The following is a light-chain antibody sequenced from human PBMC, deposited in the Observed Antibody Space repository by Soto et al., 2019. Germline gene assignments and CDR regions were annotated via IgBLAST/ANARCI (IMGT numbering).Light chain of an antibody. V-gene: IGKV3-15*01. CDR3: QQYNNWPPFT. CDR1: QSVSSN. J-gene: IGKJ3*01. Sequence: EIVMTQSPATLSVSPGESATLSCRASQSVSSNLAWYQQKPGQAPRLLIYGASTRATGIPARFSGSGSGTEFTLTISSLQSEDFAVYYYQQYNNWPPFTFGPGTKVDIK. CDR2: GAS.